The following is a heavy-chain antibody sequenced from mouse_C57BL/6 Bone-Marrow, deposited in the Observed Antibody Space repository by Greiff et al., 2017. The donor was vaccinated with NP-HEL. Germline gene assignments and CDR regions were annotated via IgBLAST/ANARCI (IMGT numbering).Heavy chain of an antibody. D-gene: IGHD3-1*01. Sequence: EVKLVESGGGLVQPGGSLSLSCAASGFTFTDYYMSWVRQPPGKALEWLGFIRNKANGYTTEYSASVKGRFTISRDNSQSILYLQMNALRAEDSATYYCAGGATGYYFDYWGQGTTLTVSS. V-gene: IGHV7-3*01. CDR2: IRNKANGYTT. CDR1: GFTFTDYY. J-gene: IGHJ2*01. CDR3: AGGATGYYFDY.